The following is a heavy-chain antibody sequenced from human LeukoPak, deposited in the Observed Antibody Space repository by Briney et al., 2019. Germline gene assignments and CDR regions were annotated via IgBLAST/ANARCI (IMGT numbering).Heavy chain of an antibody. D-gene: IGHD5-18*01. CDR2: IYYSGST. V-gene: IGHV4-59*12. J-gene: IGHJ6*03. Sequence: SETLSLTCTVSGGSISSYYWSWIRQPPGKGLEWIGYIYYSGSTNYNPSLKSRVTISVDTSKNQFSLKLSSVTAADTAVYYCGRLAVDTAMVDYYYYMDVWGKGTTVTVSS. CDR1: GGSISSYY. CDR3: GRLAVDTAMVDYYYYMDV.